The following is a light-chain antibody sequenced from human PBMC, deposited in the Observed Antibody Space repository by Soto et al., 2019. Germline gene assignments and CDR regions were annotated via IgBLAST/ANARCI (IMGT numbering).Light chain of an antibody. Sequence: QSALTQPASVSGSPGQSITISCTGTSSDVGGYNYVSWYQQHPGKAPKLMIYDVSNRPSGVSNRFSGSKSGSTASLTISGLQAEDEADYYCSSYTRSSVYVFGTGTKLTVL. CDR1: SSDVGGYNY. CDR3: SSYTRSSVYV. CDR2: DVS. V-gene: IGLV2-14*01. J-gene: IGLJ1*01.